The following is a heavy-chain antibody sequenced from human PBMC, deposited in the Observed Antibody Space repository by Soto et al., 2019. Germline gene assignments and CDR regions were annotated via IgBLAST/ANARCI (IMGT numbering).Heavy chain of an antibody. CDR2: MNPNSGNT. Sequence: ASVKVSCKASGYTFTSYDINWVRQATGQGLEWMGWMNPNSGNTGYAQKFQGRVTMTRNTSISTAYMELSSLRSEDTAVYYCASQLGPIDAFDIWGQGTMVTVSS. J-gene: IGHJ3*02. V-gene: IGHV1-8*01. D-gene: IGHD1-1*01. CDR3: ASQLGPIDAFDI. CDR1: GYTFTSYD.